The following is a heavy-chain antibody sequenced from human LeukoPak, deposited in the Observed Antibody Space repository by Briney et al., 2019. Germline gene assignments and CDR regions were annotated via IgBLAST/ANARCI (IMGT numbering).Heavy chain of an antibody. CDR2: VSPHNGDT. CDR1: GYIFTDYN. J-gene: IGHJ3*02. D-gene: IGHD3-22*01. CDR3: LRHYYEYVAFDM. Sequence: GASVKVSCQASGYIFTDYNINWVRQAPGRGLEYVGYVSPHNGDTGYAQTFQGRVTMTRDMSINTAYMELSSLRSEDTAVYYCLRHYYEYVAFDMWGQGTMVIASS. V-gene: IGHV1-8*01.